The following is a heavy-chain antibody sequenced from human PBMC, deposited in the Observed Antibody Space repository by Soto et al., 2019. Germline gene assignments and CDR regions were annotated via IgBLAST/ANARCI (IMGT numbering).Heavy chain of an antibody. V-gene: IGHV1-18*01. CDR2: ISAYNGNT. CDR1: GYTFTSYG. D-gene: IGHD2-2*03. J-gene: IGHJ6*02. CDR3: ARDRMDNVVVPAAPYYYYGMDV. Sequence: QVQLVQSGAEVKKPGASVKVSCKASGYTFTSYGISWVRQAPGQGLEWMGWISAYNGNTNYAQKLQGRVTMTTDTSTSTAYMELRSLRSDDTAVYYCARDRMDNVVVPAAPYYYYGMDVWGQGTTVTVSS.